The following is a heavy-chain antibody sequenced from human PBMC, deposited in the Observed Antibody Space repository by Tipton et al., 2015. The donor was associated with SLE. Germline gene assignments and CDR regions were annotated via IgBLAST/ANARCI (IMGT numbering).Heavy chain of an antibody. CDR1: GFTFSSYG. CDR3: AKPLEAAAGFDY. Sequence: SLRLSCAASGFTFSSYGMHWVRQAPGKGLEWVAFIRYDGSNKYYADSVKGRFTISRDNSKNTLYLQMNSLRAEDTAVYYCAKPLEAAAGFDYWGQGTLVTVSS. CDR2: IRYDGSNK. V-gene: IGHV3-30*02. J-gene: IGHJ4*02. D-gene: IGHD6-13*01.